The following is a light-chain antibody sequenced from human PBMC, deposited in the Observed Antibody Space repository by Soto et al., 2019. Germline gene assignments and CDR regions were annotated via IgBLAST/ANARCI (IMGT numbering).Light chain of an antibody. V-gene: IGLV2-14*01. J-gene: IGLJ1*01. CDR1: TSDVGRYNY. CDR2: EVS. Sequence: QSVLTQPAPVSGSPGQSITISCTGTTSDVGRYNYVSWYQQHPGTAPKLMIYEVSNRPSGVSNRFSGSKSGNTASLTISGLQAEDEADYYCSSYTSSSTQVFGTGTKVTVL. CDR3: SSYTSSSTQV.